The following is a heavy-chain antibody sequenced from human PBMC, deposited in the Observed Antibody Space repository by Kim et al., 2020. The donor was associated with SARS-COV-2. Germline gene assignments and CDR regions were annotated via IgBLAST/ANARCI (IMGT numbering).Heavy chain of an antibody. CDR2: TYNSGST. Sequence: SETLSLTCTVSGGSISNYYWIWIRQPPGKGLEWIGYTYNSGSTTYNPSLKSRVAISVDTSKNQFSLNLRSVTAADTAVYYCTRDREFGYWGQGSLVTVSS. J-gene: IGHJ4*02. CDR1: GGSISNYY. V-gene: IGHV4-59*13. CDR3: TRDREFGY.